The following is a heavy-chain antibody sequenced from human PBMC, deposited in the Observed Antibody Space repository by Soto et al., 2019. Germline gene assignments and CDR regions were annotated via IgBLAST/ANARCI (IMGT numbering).Heavy chain of an antibody. J-gene: IGHJ5*02. V-gene: IGHV1-8*01. D-gene: IGHD3-10*01. CDR1: GYTFTSFD. CDR2: MNPNSGNT. CDR3: AIGPIYGSGIYLSDP. Sequence: QVQLVQSGAEVKKPGASVKVSCKASGYTFTSFDINWVRQATGQGLEWMGWMNPNSGNTGYAQKFQGRVTMTRDTSISTAYMELNSLTSEDTAVYYCAIGPIYGSGIYLSDPWGQGTLVTVSS.